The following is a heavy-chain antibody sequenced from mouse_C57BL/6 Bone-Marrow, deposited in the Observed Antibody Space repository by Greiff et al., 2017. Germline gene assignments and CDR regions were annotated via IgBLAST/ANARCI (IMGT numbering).Heavy chain of an antibody. CDR3: AGDSYGYWYFDV. CDR2: ITHSGET. V-gene: IGHV12-3*02. D-gene: IGHD1-1*01. CDR1: GFPITSGYY. Sequence: VQLQESGPGLVKPSPSLFLACSITGFPITSGYYWIWIRQSPGKPLEWMGYITHSGETFYNPSLQSPISITRETSQNQFFLQLNSVTPEDTAMYYCAGDSYGYWYFDVWGAGTTVTVSS. J-gene: IGHJ1*01.